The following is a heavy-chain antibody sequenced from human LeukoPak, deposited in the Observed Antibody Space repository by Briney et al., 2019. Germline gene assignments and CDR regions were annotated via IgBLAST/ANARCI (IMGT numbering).Heavy chain of an antibody. Sequence: PGGSLRLSCVVSGFTFSGSAVHWVRQASGKGLEWVGRIRSKANNYATAYAASVKGRFTISRDDSKNTAYLQMNSLKTEDTAVYYCAKDGYSYGYLRDWGQGTLVTVSS. J-gene: IGHJ4*02. CDR3: AKDGYSYGYLRD. CDR1: GFTFSGSA. D-gene: IGHD5-18*01. V-gene: IGHV3-73*01. CDR2: IRSKANNYAT.